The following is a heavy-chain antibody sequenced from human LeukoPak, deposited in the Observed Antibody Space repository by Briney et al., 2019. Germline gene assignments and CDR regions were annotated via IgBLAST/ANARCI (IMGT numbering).Heavy chain of an antibody. V-gene: IGHV3-30*02. D-gene: IGHD2-8*02. CDR2: IRYDGSNK. CDR3: ARDRTGHRWFDS. Sequence: GGSLRLSCVASGFTFSSYGMHWVRQAPGKGLEWVAFIRYDGSNKYYADSVKGRFTISRDNSKNTLYLQMNSLRAEDTAVYYCARDRTGHRWFDSWGQGTLVTVSS. J-gene: IGHJ5*01. CDR1: GFTFSSYG.